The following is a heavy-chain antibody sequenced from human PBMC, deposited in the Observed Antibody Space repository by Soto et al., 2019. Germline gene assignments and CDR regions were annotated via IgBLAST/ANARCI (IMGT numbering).Heavy chain of an antibody. V-gene: IGHV1-69*06. J-gene: IGHJ5*02. CDR3: ASEDSYGRTSNWFDP. CDR1: GGTFSSYA. CDR2: IIPIFGTA. D-gene: IGHD5-18*01. Sequence: GASVKVSCKASGGTFSSYAISWVRQAPGQGLEWMGGIIPIFGTANYAQKFQGRVTITADKSTSTAYMELSSLRSEDTAVDYCASEDSYGRTSNWFDPWGQGTLVTVSS.